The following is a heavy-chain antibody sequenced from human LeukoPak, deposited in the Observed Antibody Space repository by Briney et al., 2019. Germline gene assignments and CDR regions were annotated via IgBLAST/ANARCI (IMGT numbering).Heavy chain of an antibody. J-gene: IGHJ4*02. D-gene: IGHD3-22*01. CDR2: INAGNGNT. V-gene: IGHV1-3*01. CDR1: GYTFTSYA. CDR3: ARRHYYDDLIFDY. Sequence: ASVKVSCKASGYTFTSYAMHWVRQAPGQRLEWMGWINAGNGNTEYSQKFQGRVTITRDTSASTAYMELSSLRSEDTAVYYCARRHYYDDLIFDYWGQGTLVTVSS.